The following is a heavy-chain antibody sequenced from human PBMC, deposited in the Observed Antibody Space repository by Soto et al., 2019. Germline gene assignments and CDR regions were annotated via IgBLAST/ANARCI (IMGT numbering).Heavy chain of an antibody. CDR3: AGATITTRGAGWFDP. D-gene: IGHD4-4*01. Sequence: PSETLSLTCAVSGYSITSGYYWVWIRQSPGKGLEWVGSISHTGSRTYYNPSLESRVTISVDTSRNQFSLKLTSVTAADTAVYSCAGATITTRGAGWFDPWGQGTLVTFSS. CDR2: ISHTGSRT. CDR1: GYSITSGYY. V-gene: IGHV4-38-2*01. J-gene: IGHJ5*02.